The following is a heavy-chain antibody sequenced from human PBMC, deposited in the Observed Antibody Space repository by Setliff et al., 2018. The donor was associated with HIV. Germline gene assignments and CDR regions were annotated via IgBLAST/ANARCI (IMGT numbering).Heavy chain of an antibody. CDR3: ARQLSNSFDY. CDR2: ISPDNGNR. Sequence: ASVKVSCKSSGYTFTDYFMHWVRQAPGQGLEWMEWISPDNGNRRILRRFQGRVTMTRDTSINTAYMELSGLTSDDTAVYYCARQLSNSFDYWGQGTLVTVPQ. CDR1: GYTFTDYF. D-gene: IGHD1-1*01. V-gene: IGHV1-2*02. J-gene: IGHJ4*02.